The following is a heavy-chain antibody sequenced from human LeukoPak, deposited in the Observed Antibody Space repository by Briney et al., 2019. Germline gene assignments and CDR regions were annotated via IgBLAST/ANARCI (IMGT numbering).Heavy chain of an antibody. CDR3: ARVPLPYYYMDV. CDR1: GYTFTSYG. V-gene: IGHV1-18*01. CDR2: ISAYNGNT. J-gene: IGHJ6*03. Sequence: ASVKGSCKASGYTFTSYGISWVRQAPGQGLEWMGWISAYNGNTNFAQKLQGRVTMTTDTSTSTAYMELRSLRSDDTAVYYCARVPLPYYYMDVWGKGTTVTVSS.